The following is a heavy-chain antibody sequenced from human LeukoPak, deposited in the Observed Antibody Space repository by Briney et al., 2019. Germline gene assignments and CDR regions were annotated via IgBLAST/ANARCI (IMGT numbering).Heavy chain of an antibody. CDR2: KYYSGSA. V-gene: IGHV4-31*03. J-gene: IGHJ3*02. Sequence: PSETLSLTCNVSGVSVSDGRYDWPWIRQHPGKGLEWIGYKYYSGSAKYNPSLKSRLTISIDTSKNQFSLQLSSVTAADTATYYCATPYCSSISCLDVFNMWGQGTRVTVSS. CDR1: GVSVSDGRYD. CDR3: ATPYCSSISCLDVFNM. D-gene: IGHD2-2*01.